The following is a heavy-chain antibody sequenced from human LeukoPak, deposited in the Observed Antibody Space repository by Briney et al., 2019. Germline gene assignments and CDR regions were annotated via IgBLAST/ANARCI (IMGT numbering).Heavy chain of an antibody. CDR2: TSSSDPGT. CDR1: GFPLSSYA. Sequence: SGGSLRLSCAASGFPLSSYAMSWVRQGPGKGQEWVAATSSSDPGTYHADSVRGRFTISRDNSKNTLYLQMNRLRVEDAAVYYCARAPVTSCRGAFCYPFDYWGQGTLVTVSS. D-gene: IGHD2-15*01. CDR3: ARAPVTSCRGAFCYPFDY. V-gene: IGHV3-23*01. J-gene: IGHJ4*02.